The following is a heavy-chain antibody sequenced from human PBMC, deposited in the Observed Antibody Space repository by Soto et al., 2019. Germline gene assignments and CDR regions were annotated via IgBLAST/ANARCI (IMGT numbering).Heavy chain of an antibody. Sequence: ASVKVSCKASGYTFTSYGISWVRQAPGQGLEWMGWISAYNGNTNYAQKLQGRVTMTTDTSTSTAYMELRSLRSDDTAVYYCARTTAPYQMVRGVITDYYYGMDVWGQGTTVTV. D-gene: IGHD3-10*01. CDR2: ISAYNGNT. CDR1: GYTFTSYG. V-gene: IGHV1-18*04. J-gene: IGHJ6*02. CDR3: ARTTAPYQMVRGVITDYYYGMDV.